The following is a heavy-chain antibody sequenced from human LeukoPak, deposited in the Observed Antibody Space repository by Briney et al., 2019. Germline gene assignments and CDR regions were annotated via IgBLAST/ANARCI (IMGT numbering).Heavy chain of an antibody. CDR1: GYSFTSYW. CDR2: IYPGDSDT. D-gene: IGHD3-22*01. Sequence: GESLKISCKGSGYSFTSYWIGWVRQMPGKGLEWMGIIYPGDSDTRYSPSFQGQVTISADKSISTAYLQWSSLKASDTAMYYCARMRGYYYENSGPRYFDLWGRGTLVTVSS. J-gene: IGHJ2*01. CDR3: ARMRGYYYENSGPRYFDL. V-gene: IGHV5-51*01.